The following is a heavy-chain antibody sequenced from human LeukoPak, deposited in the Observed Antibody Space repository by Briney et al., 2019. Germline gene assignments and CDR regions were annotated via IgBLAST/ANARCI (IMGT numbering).Heavy chain of an antibody. V-gene: IGHV3-30*02. J-gene: IGHJ4*02. CDR1: GFTFSSYS. D-gene: IGHD3-22*01. Sequence: PGGSLRLSCAASGFTFSSYSMHWVRQAPGKGLEWVAFIRYDGSNKYYADSVKGRFTISRDNSKNTLYLQMNSLRAEDTAVYYCAKGPYLNYYDSSGYLDYWGQGTLVTVSS. CDR2: IRYDGSNK. CDR3: AKGPYLNYYDSSGYLDY.